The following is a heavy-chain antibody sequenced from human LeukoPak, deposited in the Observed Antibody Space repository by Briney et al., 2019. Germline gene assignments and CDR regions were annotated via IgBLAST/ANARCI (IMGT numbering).Heavy chain of an antibody. J-gene: IGHJ4*02. D-gene: IGHD6-19*01. CDR2: ISYDGSNK. V-gene: IGHV3-30-3*01. CDR3: AREQWLVLRLFDY. CDR1: GFTFTNDF. Sequence: GGSLRLSCAASGFTFTNDFMTWVRQAPGKGLEWVAVISYDGSNKYYADSVKGRFTISRDNSKNTLYLQMNSLRAEDTAVYYCAREQWLVLRLFDYWGQGTLVTVSS.